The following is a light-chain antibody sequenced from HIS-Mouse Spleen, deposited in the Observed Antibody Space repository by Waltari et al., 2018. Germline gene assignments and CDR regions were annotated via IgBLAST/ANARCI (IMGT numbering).Light chain of an antibody. CDR2: DAS. Sequence: DIQMTQSPSSLSASVGDRVTITCQASQDISNYLNWYQQKPGKAAKLLIYDASNLETGVPSRFSESGSGTDFTFTISSLQPEDIATYYCQQYDNLPPVITFGQGTRLEIK. V-gene: IGKV1-33*01. J-gene: IGKJ5*01. CDR3: QQYDNLPPVIT. CDR1: QDISNY.